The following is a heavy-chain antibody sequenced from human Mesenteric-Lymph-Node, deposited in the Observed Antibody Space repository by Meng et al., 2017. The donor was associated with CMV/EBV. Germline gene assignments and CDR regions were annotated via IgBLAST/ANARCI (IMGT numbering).Heavy chain of an antibody. CDR2: INPSGGST. D-gene: IGHD2-2*01. V-gene: IGHV1-46*01. J-gene: IGHJ5*02. CDR1: GYTFTSYY. CDR3: ARAVVPDATFDP. Sequence: ASVKVSCKASGYTFTSYYMHWVRQAPGQGLEWMGIINPSGGSTSYAQKFQGRVTMTLDTSISTAYMELIRLTSDDTAIYYCARAVVPDATFDPWGQGTLVTVSS.